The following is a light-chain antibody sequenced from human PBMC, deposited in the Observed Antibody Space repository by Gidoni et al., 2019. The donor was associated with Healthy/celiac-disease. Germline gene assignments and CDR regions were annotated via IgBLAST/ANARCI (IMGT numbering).Light chain of an antibody. Sequence: DIKMTPSPSSLSASVGDRVTITCRASQSISSYLNWYQQKPGKSPKLLIYAASSLQSGVPSRFSGSGSGTDFTLTISSLQPEDFATYYCQQSYSTPGTFGPGTKVDIK. CDR1: QSISSY. CDR2: AAS. V-gene: IGKV1-39*01. CDR3: QQSYSTPGT. J-gene: IGKJ3*01.